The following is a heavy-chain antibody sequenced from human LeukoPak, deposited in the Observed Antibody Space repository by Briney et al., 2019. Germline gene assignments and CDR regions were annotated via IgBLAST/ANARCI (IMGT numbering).Heavy chain of an antibody. V-gene: IGHV3-48*01. D-gene: IGHD2-15*01. CDR2: ISSSSSTI. CDR3: ARDTSGYYDY. CDR1: GFTFSSYS. J-gene: IGHJ4*02. Sequence: GGSLRLSCAASGFTFSSYSMNWVRQAPGKGLEWVSYISSSSSTIYYADSVKGRFTISRDNAKNSLYLQTSSLRAEDTAVYYCARDTSGYYDYWGQGALVTVSS.